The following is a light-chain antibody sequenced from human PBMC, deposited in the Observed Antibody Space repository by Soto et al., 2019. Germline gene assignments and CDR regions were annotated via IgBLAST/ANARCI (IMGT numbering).Light chain of an antibody. CDR3: QQRSNWPPALT. CDR1: QSVSSY. V-gene: IGKV3-11*01. CDR2: DAS. Sequence: DILLTQSEAALSLSPGERATLSCRARQSVSSYLAWYQQKPGQAPRLLIYDASNRATGIPARFSGSGSGTGFTLTISSLEPEDFAVYYCQQRSNWPPALTFGGGTKVDIK. J-gene: IGKJ4*01.